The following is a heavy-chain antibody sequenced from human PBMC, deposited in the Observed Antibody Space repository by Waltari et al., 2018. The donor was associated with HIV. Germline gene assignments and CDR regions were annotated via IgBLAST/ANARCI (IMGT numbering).Heavy chain of an antibody. V-gene: IGHV4-39*07. CDR3: ARDQAYAAVAGSVDY. Sequence: QLQLQESGPGLVKPSETLSLTCTVSGGSISSSSYYWGWIRQPPGKGLEWIGSIYYSGSTYYNPSLKSRVTISVDTSKNQFSLKLSSVTAADTAVYYCARDQAYAAVAGSVDYWGQGTLVTVSS. J-gene: IGHJ4*02. CDR1: GGSISSSSYY. D-gene: IGHD6-19*01. CDR2: IYYSGST.